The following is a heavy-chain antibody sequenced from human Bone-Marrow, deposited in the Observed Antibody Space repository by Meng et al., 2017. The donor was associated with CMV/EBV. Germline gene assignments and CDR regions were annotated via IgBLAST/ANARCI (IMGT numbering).Heavy chain of an antibody. J-gene: IGHJ6*02. V-gene: IGHV1-18*01. CDR3: ARDFGVGATLLVYYYYGMDV. D-gene: IGHD1-26*01. Sequence: ASVKDSCKASGYIFISYGISWVRQAPGQGLEWMGWISAYNGNTNYAQKLQGRVTMTTDTSTSKAYMELRSLRSDDTAVYYCARDFGVGATLLVYYYYGMDVWGQGTTVTVSS. CDR2: ISAYNGNT. CDR1: GYIFISYG.